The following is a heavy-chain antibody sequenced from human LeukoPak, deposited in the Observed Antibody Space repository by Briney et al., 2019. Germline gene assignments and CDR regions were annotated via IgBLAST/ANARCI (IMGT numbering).Heavy chain of an antibody. D-gene: IGHD7-27*01. J-gene: IGHJ4*02. Sequence: PSETLSLTCTVSGGSISSYYWSWIRQPPGKGLEWIGYIYYSGSTNYNPALKSRVTISVDTSKNQFSLKLSSVTAADTAVYYCARDLGTFDYWGQGTLVTVSS. CDR3: ARDLGTFDY. CDR2: IYYSGST. V-gene: IGHV4-59*01. CDR1: GGSISSYY.